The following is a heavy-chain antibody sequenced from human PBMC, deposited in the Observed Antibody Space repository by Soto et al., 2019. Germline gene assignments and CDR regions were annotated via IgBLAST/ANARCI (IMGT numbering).Heavy chain of an antibody. V-gene: IGHV3-30-3*01. CDR1: GFTFSSYA. CDR2: ISYDGSNK. CDR3: GTEKEEYGDYYYYGMDV. J-gene: IGHJ6*02. Sequence: GGSLRLSCAASGFTFSSYAMHWVRQAPGKGLEWVAVISYDGSNKYYADSVKGRFTISRDNSKNTLYLQMNSLRAEDTAVYYCGTEKEEYGDYYYYGMDVWGQGTTVTVSS. D-gene: IGHD4-17*01.